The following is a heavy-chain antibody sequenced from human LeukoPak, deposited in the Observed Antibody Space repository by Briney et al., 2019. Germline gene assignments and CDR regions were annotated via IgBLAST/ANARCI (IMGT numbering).Heavy chain of an antibody. CDR2: ISSSSSYI. J-gene: IGHJ4*02. V-gene: IGHV3-21*01. D-gene: IGHD3-9*01. Sequence: GGSLRLSCAASGFTFSSYSMNWVRQAPGKGLEWVSSISSSSSYIYYADSVKGRFTISRDNAKNSLYLQMNSLRAEDTAVYYCATSPSNYDILTGHDYWGQGTLVTVSS. CDR3: ATSPSNYDILTGHDY. CDR1: GFTFSSYS.